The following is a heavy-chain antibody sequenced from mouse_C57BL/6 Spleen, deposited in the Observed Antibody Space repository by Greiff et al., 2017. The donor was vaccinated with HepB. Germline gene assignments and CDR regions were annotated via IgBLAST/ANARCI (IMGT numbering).Heavy chain of an antibody. CDR3: ARNYGNYYGIPYYFDY. Sequence: VQLQQSGAELVKPGASVKMSCKASGYTFTSYWITWVKQRPGQGLEWIGDIYPGSGSTNYNEKFKSKATLTVDTSSSTAYMQLSSLTSEDSAVYYCARNYGNYYGIPYYFDYWGQGTTLTVSS. J-gene: IGHJ2*01. V-gene: IGHV1-55*01. CDR1: GYTFTSYW. CDR2: IYPGSGST. D-gene: IGHD1-1*01.